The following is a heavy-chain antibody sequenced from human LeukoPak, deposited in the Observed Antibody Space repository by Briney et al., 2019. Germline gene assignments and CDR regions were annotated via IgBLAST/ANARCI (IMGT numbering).Heavy chain of an antibody. CDR2: ISAHTGHT. D-gene: IGHD4-11*01. CDR3: ARAQTTLLLDY. J-gene: IGHJ4*02. CDR1: GYTFSSYG. Sequence: ASVKVSCKASGYTFSSYGVTWVRQAPGQGLEWMGWISAHTGHTSYAQKLQGRVTMTTDTSTSTVYMELRSLRSDDTAVYYCARAQTTLLLDYWGQGTLVTVSS. V-gene: IGHV1-18*01.